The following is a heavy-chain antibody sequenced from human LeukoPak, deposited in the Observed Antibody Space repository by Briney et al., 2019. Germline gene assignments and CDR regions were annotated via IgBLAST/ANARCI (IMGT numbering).Heavy chain of an antibody. CDR2: IYYSGST. Sequence: PSETLSLTCTVFGGSISSGSYYWSWIRQHPGKGLEWIGYIYYSGSTYYNPSLQSRLTISVDTSKNQFSLKLSSVTAADTAVYYCARFYGDYAHFDYWGQGTLVTVSS. V-gene: IGHV4-31*03. CDR3: ARFYGDYAHFDY. D-gene: IGHD4-17*01. CDR1: GGSISSGSYY. J-gene: IGHJ4*02.